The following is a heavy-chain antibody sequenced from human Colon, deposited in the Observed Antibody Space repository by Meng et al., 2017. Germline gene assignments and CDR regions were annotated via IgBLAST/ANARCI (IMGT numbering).Heavy chain of an antibody. D-gene: IGHD3/OR15-3a*01. CDR3: AKDLRTYIHRPDS. CDR2: ITGNTGTT. Sequence: GGSLRLSCATSGFTFINYATAWVRQAPGRGLEWVSSITGNTGTTYYADSVKGRFSISRDNSKDTLYLQMSSLRADDTAVYYCAKDLRTYIHRPDSWGQGTLVTVSS. V-gene: IGHV3-23*01. CDR1: GFTFINYA. J-gene: IGHJ4*02.